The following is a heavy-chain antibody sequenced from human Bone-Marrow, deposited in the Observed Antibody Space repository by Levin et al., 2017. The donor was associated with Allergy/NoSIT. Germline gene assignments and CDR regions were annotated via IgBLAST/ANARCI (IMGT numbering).Heavy chain of an antibody. J-gene: IGHJ4*02. CDR2: ISSSSSYI. V-gene: IGHV3-21*01. CDR1: GFTFSSYS. D-gene: IGHD3-9*01. Sequence: KAGGSLRLSCAASGFTFSSYSMNWVRQAPGKGLEWVSSISSSSSYIYYADSVKGRFTISRDNAKNSLYLQMNSLRAEDTAVYYCARDCSYYDILTGYQGAHYFDYWGQGTLVTVSS. CDR3: ARDCSYYDILTGYQGAHYFDY.